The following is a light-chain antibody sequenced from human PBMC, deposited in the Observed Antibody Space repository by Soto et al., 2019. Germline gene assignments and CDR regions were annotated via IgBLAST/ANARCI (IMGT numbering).Light chain of an antibody. V-gene: IGLV2-18*02. CDR2: EVS. J-gene: IGLJ1*01. Sequence: ALTQPPSVSGSPGQSVTISCTGTSSDVGSNNRVSWYQQPPGTAPKLMIYEVSNRPSGVPDRFSGSKSGNTASLTISGLRAEDEADYYCTSYTSSTTPCVFGTGTKVTVL. CDR3: TSYTSSTTPCV. CDR1: SSDVGSNNR.